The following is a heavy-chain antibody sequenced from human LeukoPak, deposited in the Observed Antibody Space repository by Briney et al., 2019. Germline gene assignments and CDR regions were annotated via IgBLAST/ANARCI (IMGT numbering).Heavy chain of an antibody. CDR3: ARDPTFSMIVVVSRGTFDY. V-gene: IGHV3-23*01. CDR2: ISGSGGST. CDR1: GFTFSSYA. D-gene: IGHD3-22*01. J-gene: IGHJ4*02. Sequence: GGSLRLSCSASGFTFSSYAMSWVRQAPGKGLEWVSAISGSGGSTYYADSVKGRFTISRDNAKNSLYLQMNSLRAEDTAVYYCARDPTFSMIVVVSRGTFDYWGQGTLVTVSS.